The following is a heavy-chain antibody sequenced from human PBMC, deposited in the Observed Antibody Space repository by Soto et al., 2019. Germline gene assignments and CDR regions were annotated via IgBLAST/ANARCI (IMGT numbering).Heavy chain of an antibody. CDR1: GFAFSDYG. Sequence: QVQLVQSGGGVVQPGRSLRLSCAAPGFAFSDYGMHWVRQAPGKGLEWLALISFDGSTEYYADSVKGRFTISRDNSKNTLYLQMNSLGSEDTAVYYCAGWTTVVTDWFDPWGQGTLVIVSS. CDR3: AGWTTVVTDWFDP. V-gene: IGHV3-30*03. CDR2: ISFDGSTE. J-gene: IGHJ5*02. D-gene: IGHD4-17*01.